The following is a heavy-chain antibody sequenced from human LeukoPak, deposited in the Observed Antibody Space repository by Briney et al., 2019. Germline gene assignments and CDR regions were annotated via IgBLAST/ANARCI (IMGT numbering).Heavy chain of an antibody. Sequence: GGSLRLSCAASGFTFSRYGIHWVRQDPGKGLEWVAVISYDGSDKYYADSVKGRFTISRDNSRNTLYLQMSSLRAEDTAVYYCAKDQLGSPIIDYWGQGTLVTVSS. J-gene: IGHJ4*02. CDR3: AKDQLGSPIIDY. V-gene: IGHV3-30*18. D-gene: IGHD3-10*01. CDR1: GFTFSRYG. CDR2: ISYDGSDK.